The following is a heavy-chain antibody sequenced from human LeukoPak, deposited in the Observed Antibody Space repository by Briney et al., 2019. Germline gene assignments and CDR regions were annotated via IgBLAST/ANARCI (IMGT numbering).Heavy chain of an antibody. CDR1: GFTFSNAW. J-gene: IGHJ6*02. CDR3: TKQRHSSSWYYYYYGMDV. Sequence: GGSLRLSCAASGFTFSNAWMSWARQAPGKGLEWVGRIKSKTDGGTTDYAAPVKGRFTISRDDSKNTLYLQMNSLKTEDTAVYYCTKQRHSSSWYYYYYGMDVWGQGTTVTVSS. CDR2: IKSKTDGGTT. D-gene: IGHD6-13*01. V-gene: IGHV3-15*01.